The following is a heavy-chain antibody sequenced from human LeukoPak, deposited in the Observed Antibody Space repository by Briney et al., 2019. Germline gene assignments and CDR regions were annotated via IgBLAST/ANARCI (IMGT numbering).Heavy chain of an antibody. Sequence: ASVKVSCTASGYTFTSYGISWVRQAPEQGLEWMGWISAYNGNTNYAQKLQGRVTMTTDTSTSTAYMELRSLRSDDTAVYYCARDPARAYCGGDCYYDYWGQGTLVTVSS. J-gene: IGHJ4*02. CDR1: GYTFTSYG. CDR2: ISAYNGNT. D-gene: IGHD2-21*02. CDR3: ARDPARAYCGGDCYYDY. V-gene: IGHV1-18*01.